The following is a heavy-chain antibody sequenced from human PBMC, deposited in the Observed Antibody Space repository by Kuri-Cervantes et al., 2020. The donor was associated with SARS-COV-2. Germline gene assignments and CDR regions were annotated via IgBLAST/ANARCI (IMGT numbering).Heavy chain of an antibody. V-gene: IGHV4-4*09. Sequence: ESLKISCGVSGYSLSSGYYWGWIRQPAGKGLEWIGYIYTSGSTNYNPSLKSRVTISVDTSKNQFSLKLSSVTAADTAVYYCAREGSSSANYYYYYMDVWGKGTTVTVSS. CDR1: GYSLSSGYY. J-gene: IGHJ6*03. CDR2: IYTSGST. D-gene: IGHD6-6*01. CDR3: AREGSSSANYYYYYMDV.